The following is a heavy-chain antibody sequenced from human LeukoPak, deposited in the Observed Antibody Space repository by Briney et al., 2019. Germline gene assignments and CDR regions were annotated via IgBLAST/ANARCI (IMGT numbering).Heavy chain of an antibody. Sequence: PSETLSLTCTVSGGSISSDNYYWSWIRQPPGKGLEWIGEINHSGSTNYNPSLKSRVTISVDTSKNQFSLKLSSVTAADTAVYYCASRGPNEFDYWGQGTLVTVSS. V-gene: IGHV4-34*01. CDR3: ASRGPNEFDY. J-gene: IGHJ4*02. D-gene: IGHD1-1*01. CDR2: INHSGST. CDR1: GGSISSDNYY.